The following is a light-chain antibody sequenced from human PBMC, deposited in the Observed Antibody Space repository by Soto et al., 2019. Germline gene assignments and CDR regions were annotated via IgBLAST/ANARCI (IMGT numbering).Light chain of an antibody. J-gene: IGKJ2*01. Sequence: EIVMTQSPATLSVSPGERATLSCRASQSVSSDLAWYQQKPGQAPRLLIYGASTRATGIPARFSGGGSGTEFILTISSLQSEDLAVYYCQQYNNWPPYTFGQGTKLEIK. CDR2: GAS. CDR1: QSVSSD. V-gene: IGKV3-15*01. CDR3: QQYNNWPPYT.